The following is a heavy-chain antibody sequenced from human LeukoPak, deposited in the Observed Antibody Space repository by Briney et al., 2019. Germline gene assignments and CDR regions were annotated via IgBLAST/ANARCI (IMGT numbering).Heavy chain of an antibody. CDR1: GNTFTSYD. CDR2: MNPNSGNT. V-gene: IGHV1-8*01. Sequence: ASVKVSCKASGNTFTSYDINWVRQATGQGLEWMGWMNPNSGNTGYAQKLQGRVTMTTDTSTSTAYMELRSLRSDDTAVYYCARFGSSARMVVPAAMSYFDYWGQGTLVTVSS. D-gene: IGHD2-2*01. J-gene: IGHJ4*02. CDR3: ARFGSSARMVVPAAMSYFDY.